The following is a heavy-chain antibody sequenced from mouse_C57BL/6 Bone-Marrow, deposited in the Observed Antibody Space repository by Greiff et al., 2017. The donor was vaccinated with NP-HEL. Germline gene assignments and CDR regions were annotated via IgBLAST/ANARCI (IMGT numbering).Heavy chain of an antibody. J-gene: IGHJ3*01. CDR3: ARLLRPLFAY. CDR2: IYPRSGNT. V-gene: IGHV1-81*01. D-gene: IGHD2-12*01. CDR1: GYTFTSYG. Sequence: VKLMESGAELARPGASVKLSCKASGYTFTSYGISWVKQRTGQGLEWIGEIYPRSGNTYYNEKFKGKATLTADKSSSTAYMELRSLTSEDSAVYFCARLLRPLFAYWGQGTLVTVSA.